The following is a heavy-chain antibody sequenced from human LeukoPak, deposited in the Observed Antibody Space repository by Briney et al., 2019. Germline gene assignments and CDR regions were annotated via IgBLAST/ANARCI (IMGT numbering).Heavy chain of an antibody. CDR2: INPNSGGT. CDR3: ARGFAAAGSPYFFDY. J-gene: IGHJ4*02. D-gene: IGHD6-13*01. Sequence: ASVKVSCKASGYTFTGYYMHWVRQAPGQGLEWMGRINPNSGGTNYAQKFQGWVTMTRDTSISTAYMELSRLRSDDTAVYYCARGFAAAGSPYFFDYWGQGTLVTVSS. V-gene: IGHV1-2*04. CDR1: GYTFTGYY.